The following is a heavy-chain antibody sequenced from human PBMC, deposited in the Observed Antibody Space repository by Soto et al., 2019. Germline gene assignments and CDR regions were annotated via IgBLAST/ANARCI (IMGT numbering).Heavy chain of an antibody. Sequence: SQTLSLTCAISGDSVSSNSAAWNRIRQSPSRGLEWLGGTYYRSKWYNDYAVSVKSRITINPDTSKNQFSLQLNSVTPEDTAVYYCARVRIAARPDGMDVWGQGTTVTVS. D-gene: IGHD6-6*01. CDR1: GDSVSSNSAA. J-gene: IGHJ6*02. CDR2: TYYRSKWYN. CDR3: ARVRIAARPDGMDV. V-gene: IGHV6-1*01.